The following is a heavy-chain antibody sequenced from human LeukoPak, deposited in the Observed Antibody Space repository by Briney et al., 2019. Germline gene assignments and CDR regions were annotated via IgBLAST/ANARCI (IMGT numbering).Heavy chain of an antibody. D-gene: IGHD2-2*01. J-gene: IGHJ3*02. V-gene: IGHV4-4*09. CDR3: AKSGPPAGRPDAFDI. Sequence: SETLSLTCTVSGGSISSYYWSWIRQPPGKGLEWIGYIYTSGSTNYNPSLKSRVTISVDTSKNQFSLKLSSVTAADTAVYYCAKSGPPAGRPDAFDIWGQGTMATVSS. CDR1: GGSISSYY. CDR2: IYTSGST.